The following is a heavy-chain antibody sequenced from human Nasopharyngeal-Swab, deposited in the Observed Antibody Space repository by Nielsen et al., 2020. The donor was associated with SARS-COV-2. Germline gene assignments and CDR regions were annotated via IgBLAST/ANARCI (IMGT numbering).Heavy chain of an antibody. J-gene: IGHJ1*01. Sequence: WIRQPPGKGLEWVSLIYGDGSTYYGDSMKGRFIISRDKSKDTLYLQMNSLRVEDTALYYCVGKSRDVGAPDNWGQGTLVTVSS. CDR3: VGKSRDVGAPDN. V-gene: IGHV3-53*01. CDR2: IYGDGST. D-gene: IGHD3-22*01.